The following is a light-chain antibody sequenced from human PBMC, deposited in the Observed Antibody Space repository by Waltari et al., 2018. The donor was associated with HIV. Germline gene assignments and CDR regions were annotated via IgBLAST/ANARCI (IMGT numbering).Light chain of an antibody. J-gene: IGLJ1*01. CDR1: TSNVGNNF. Sequence: QSVLTQPPSASGTPGQRVTISCSGTTSNVGNNFVSWYQQLPGTAPKLLIYRDNQRPPRVPDRFSGSKSGASASLAISGLRSEDEGDYHCATWDVSLGASYVFGAGTKVTVL. V-gene: IGLV1-47*01. CDR2: RDN. CDR3: ATWDVSLGASYV.